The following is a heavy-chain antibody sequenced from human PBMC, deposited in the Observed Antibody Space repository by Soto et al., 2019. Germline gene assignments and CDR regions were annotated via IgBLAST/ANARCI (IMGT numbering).Heavy chain of an antibody. Sequence: GGSLRLSCAASGFTLSNNYMSWVRQAPGKGLEWVAVIYSGGAIYYADSVRGRFTISRDNSRNTLNLQMNSLRAEDTAVYYCAKGGHSGYEPLDYWGQGIPVTVSS. D-gene: IGHD5-12*01. CDR2: IYSGGAI. CDR1: GFTLSNNY. V-gene: IGHV3-53*01. J-gene: IGHJ4*02. CDR3: AKGGHSGYEPLDY.